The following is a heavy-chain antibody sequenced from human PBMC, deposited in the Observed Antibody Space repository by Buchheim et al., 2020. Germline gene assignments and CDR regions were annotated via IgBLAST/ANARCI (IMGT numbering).Heavy chain of an antibody. D-gene: IGHD5-12*01. CDR3: ARDRLRFDY. J-gene: IGHJ4*02. V-gene: IGHV3-33*01. Sequence: QVQLVESGGGVVQPGRSLRLSCATSGFTFSSYGMQWVRQAPGKGLEWVAVIWFDGSNKYYADSVKGRFTISRDNSRNTVYLQMNSLKAEDTAVYYCARDRLRFDYWGQGTL. CDR1: GFTFSSYG. CDR2: IWFDGSNK.